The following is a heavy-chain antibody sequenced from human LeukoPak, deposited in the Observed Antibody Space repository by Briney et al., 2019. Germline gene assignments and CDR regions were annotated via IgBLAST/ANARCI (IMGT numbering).Heavy chain of an antibody. CDR2: ISGSGGST. CDR3: AKDFMRSGYYQPFDY. D-gene: IGHD3-3*01. V-gene: IGHV3-23*01. CDR1: XXTFSGYA. J-gene: IGHJ4*02. Sequence: PGGSXXXXXXXXXXTFSGYAMSWVRQAPGKGLEWVSAISGSGGSTYYADSVKGRFTISRDNSKNTLYLQMNSLRAEDTAVYYCAKDFMRSGYYQPFDYWGQGTLVTVSS.